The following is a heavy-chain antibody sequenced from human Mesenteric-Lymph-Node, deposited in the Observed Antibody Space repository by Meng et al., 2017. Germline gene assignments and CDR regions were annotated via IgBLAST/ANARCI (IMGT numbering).Heavy chain of an antibody. V-gene: IGHV2-5*02. CDR2: IYWDDDK. J-gene: IGHJ4*02. CDR3: SPRGFYHAPGPLF. Sequence: SGPTLVKPTQTLTLTCTFSGFPLTTPGVGVVWMRQPPGKALEWLALIYWDDDKRYSPSLKSRLSITKDTSKIQVVLTITDMDPVDTATYYCSPRGFYHAPGPLFWGQGTLVTVSS. CDR1: GFPLTTPGVG. D-gene: IGHD3-10*01.